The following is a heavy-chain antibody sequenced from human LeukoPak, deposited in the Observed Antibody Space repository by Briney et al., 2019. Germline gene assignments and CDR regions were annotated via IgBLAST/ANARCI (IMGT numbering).Heavy chain of an antibody. D-gene: IGHD3-3*01. CDR1: GFTFSSYA. Sequence: GGSLRLSCAASGFTFSSYAMHWVRQAPGKGLEWVAVISYDGSNKYYADSVKGRFSISRDNAKNSLNLQMNSLRAEDTAVYYCARALSGWGQGTLVTVSS. CDR3: ARALSG. J-gene: IGHJ4*02. V-gene: IGHV3-30-3*01. CDR2: ISYDGSNK.